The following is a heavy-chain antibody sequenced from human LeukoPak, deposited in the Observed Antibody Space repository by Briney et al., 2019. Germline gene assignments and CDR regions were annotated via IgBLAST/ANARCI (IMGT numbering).Heavy chain of an antibody. D-gene: IGHD3-9*01. V-gene: IGHV3-23*01. J-gene: IGHJ4*02. CDR1: GFTFNNYA. Sequence: LSGESLKISCTASGFTFNNYAMSWVRQAPGKGLEWVSGITGSGGSTDYADSVKGRFTISRDNSKNTLYLQMNSLRAEDTAVYYCAKDSVGNTGYYYYWGQGTLVTVSS. CDR2: ITGSGGST. CDR3: AKDSVGNTGYYYY.